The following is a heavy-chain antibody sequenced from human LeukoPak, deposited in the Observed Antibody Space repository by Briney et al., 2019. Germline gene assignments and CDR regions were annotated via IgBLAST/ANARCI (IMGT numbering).Heavy chain of an antibody. J-gene: IGHJ5*02. CDR1: GFTFSSYW. CDR2: ISPSGENT. CDR3: VRRFDP. Sequence: PGGSLRLSCAAAGFTFSSYWMHWVRQAPGRGLEYVSGISPSGENTFYVDSVKARLIISRDNSKNTVYLQMSSLRTEDTAVYYCVRRFDPWGQGTLVTVSS. V-gene: IGHV3-64D*09.